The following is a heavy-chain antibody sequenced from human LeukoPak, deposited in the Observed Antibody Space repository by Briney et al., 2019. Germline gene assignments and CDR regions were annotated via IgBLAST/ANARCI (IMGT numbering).Heavy chain of an antibody. Sequence: GGSLRLSCAASGYTFNSYAMSWVRQAPGKGLEWVSAISGSGGSTYYADSVKGRFTISRDNSRNTLYLQMNSLRAEDTALYYCAKEPASGSCFDYWGQGTLVTVSS. J-gene: IGHJ4*02. CDR2: ISGSGGST. CDR3: AKEPASGSCFDY. V-gene: IGHV3-23*01. D-gene: IGHD3-10*01. CDR1: GYTFNSYA.